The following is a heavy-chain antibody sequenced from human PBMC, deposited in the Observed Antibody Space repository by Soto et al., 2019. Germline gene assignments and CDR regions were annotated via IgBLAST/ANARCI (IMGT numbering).Heavy chain of an antibody. CDR1: GFTFSSYA. D-gene: IGHD3-10*01. J-gene: IGHJ4*02. Sequence: GGSLRLSCAASGFTFSSYAMSWVRQAPGKGLEWVSAISGSGGSTYYADSVKGRFTISRDNSKNTLYLQMNSLRAEDTAVYYCANPKRNNTMVRGAEFDYWGQGTLVTVSS. CDR2: ISGSGGST. CDR3: ANPKRNNTMVRGAEFDY. V-gene: IGHV3-23*01.